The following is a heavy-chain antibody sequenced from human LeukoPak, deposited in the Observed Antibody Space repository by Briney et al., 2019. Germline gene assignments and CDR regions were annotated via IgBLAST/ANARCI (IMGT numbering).Heavy chain of an antibody. V-gene: IGHV3-30*18. D-gene: IGHD3-10*01. Sequence: GGSLRLSCAASGFSFSSYGMHWVRQAPGKGLDWVAVISYDGSNKYYADSVKGRFTISRDNSKNTLYLQMNSLRAEDTAVYYCAKSLYGGSGSYSHYYGMDVWGQGTTVTVSS. CDR1: GFSFSSYG. CDR3: AKSLYGGSGSYSHYYGMDV. CDR2: ISYDGSNK. J-gene: IGHJ6*02.